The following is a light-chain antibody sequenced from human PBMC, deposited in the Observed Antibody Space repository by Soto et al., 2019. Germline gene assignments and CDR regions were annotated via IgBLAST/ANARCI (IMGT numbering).Light chain of an antibody. J-gene: IGLJ3*02. CDR3: SSYTSSSTWV. Sequence: QSVLTQPASVSASPGQSITISCTGTSSDIGGYIYVSWYQHHPGKAPRLMIYEVSSRPSGVSNRFSGSKSGNTASLTISGLQAEDEADYYCSSYTSSSTWVFGGGTKLTVL. V-gene: IGLV2-14*01. CDR1: SSDIGGYIY. CDR2: EVS.